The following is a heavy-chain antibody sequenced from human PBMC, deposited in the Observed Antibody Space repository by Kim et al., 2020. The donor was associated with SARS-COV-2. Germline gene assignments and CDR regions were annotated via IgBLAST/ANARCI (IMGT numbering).Heavy chain of an antibody. CDR3: AKAYYYDSSGYYGGDY. D-gene: IGHD3-22*01. Sequence: GGSLRLSCAASGFTFSSYAMSWVRQAPGKGLEWVSVIYSGGSSTYYADSVKGRFTISRDNSKNTLYLQMNSLRAEDTAVYYCAKAYYYDSSGYYGGDYWGQGTLVTVSS. J-gene: IGHJ4*02. V-gene: IGHV3-23*03. CDR2: IYSGGSST. CDR1: GFTFSSYA.